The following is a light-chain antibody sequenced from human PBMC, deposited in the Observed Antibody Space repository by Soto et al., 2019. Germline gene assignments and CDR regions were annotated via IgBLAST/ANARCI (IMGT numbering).Light chain of an antibody. CDR2: DAS. J-gene: IGKJ1*01. CDR3: QQYSSSSEWT. CDR1: QSISSW. Sequence: DIEMTQSPSTLSASVGDRVSITCGASQSISSWLAWYQQKPGKAPKLLIYDASSLESGVPSSFSGSGSTTEFTLTISSLQTDDFATYYCQQYSSSSEWTFGQGTKVDIK. V-gene: IGKV1-5*01.